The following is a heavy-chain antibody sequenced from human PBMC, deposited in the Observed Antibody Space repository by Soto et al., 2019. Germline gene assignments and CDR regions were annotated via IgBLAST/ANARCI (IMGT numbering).Heavy chain of an antibody. Sequence: HVQLQESGPGLVKASGTLSLTCAVSGGAISSGHWWSWVSQSTGKGLEWIGEIDHTGNPNYSPSLKSLYTMSVDKSKNQFSLKLGSVTAADTAVYYCARESVGANGRVFDPWGQGTQVTVSS. CDR3: ARESVGANGRVFDP. CDR1: GGAISSGHW. D-gene: IGHD3-10*01. CDR2: IDHTGNP. J-gene: IGHJ5*02. V-gene: IGHV4-4*02.